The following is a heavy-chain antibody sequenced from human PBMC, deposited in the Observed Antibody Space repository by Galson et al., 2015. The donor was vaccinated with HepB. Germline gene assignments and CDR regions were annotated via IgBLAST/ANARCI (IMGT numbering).Heavy chain of an antibody. D-gene: IGHD4-11*01. CDR3: TTDTMTTLREIDY. CDR1: GFTISNAW. Sequence: SLRLSCAASGFTISNAWMSWVRQAPGKGLEWVGRIKSKTDGGTTDYAAPVKGRFTISRDDSKNTLYLQMNSLKTEDTAVYYCTTDTMTTLREIDYWGQGTLVTVSS. CDR2: IKSKTDGGTT. J-gene: IGHJ4*02. V-gene: IGHV3-15*01.